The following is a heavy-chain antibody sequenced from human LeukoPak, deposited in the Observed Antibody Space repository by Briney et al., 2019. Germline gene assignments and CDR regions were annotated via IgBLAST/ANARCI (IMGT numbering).Heavy chain of an antibody. J-gene: IGHJ3*02. D-gene: IGHD3-3*01. CDR2: INHSGST. V-gene: IGHV4-34*01. CDR3: ARDSLEWLLVDI. CDR1: GGSFSGYY. Sequence: SETLSLTCAVYGGSFSGYYWTWIRNPPGKGLEWIGEINHSGSTNYNLSLKSRVTISVDTSKNQFSLKLSSVTAADTAVYYCARDSLEWLLVDIWGQGTMVTVSS.